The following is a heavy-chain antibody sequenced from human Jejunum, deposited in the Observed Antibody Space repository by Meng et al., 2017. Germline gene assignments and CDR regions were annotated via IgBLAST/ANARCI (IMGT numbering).Heavy chain of an antibody. CDR1: GGSGNSGSYY. CDR3: ARGHFDKYFDS. D-gene: IGHD3-22*01. Sequence: QVQLKESGPGLVRPSETLSITCTISGGSGNSGSYYWSWIRQPPGKGLEWIGYMYFSGRTNYNASLKSRVTISVDTSKKQFSLKLTSVTDADTAVYYCARGHFDKYFDSWGQGTLVTVSS. J-gene: IGHJ4*02. V-gene: IGHV4-61*01. CDR2: MYFSGRT.